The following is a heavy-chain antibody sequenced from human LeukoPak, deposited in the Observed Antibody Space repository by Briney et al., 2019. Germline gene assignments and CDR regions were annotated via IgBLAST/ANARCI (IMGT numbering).Heavy chain of an antibody. J-gene: IGHJ4*02. Sequence: SETLSLTCAVYGGSFSGYYWSWIRQPPGKGLEWIGEINHSGSTNYNPSLRSRVTIPVDTSKNQFSLKLSSVTAADTAVYYCARDVGATPGYFDYWGQGTLVTVSS. V-gene: IGHV4-34*01. CDR3: ARDVGATPGYFDY. D-gene: IGHD1-26*01. CDR1: GGSFSGYY. CDR2: INHSGST.